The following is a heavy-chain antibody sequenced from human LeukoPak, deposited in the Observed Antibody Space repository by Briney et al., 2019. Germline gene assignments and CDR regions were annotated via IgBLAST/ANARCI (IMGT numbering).Heavy chain of an antibody. CDR2: ISPDDKST. J-gene: IGHJ6*02. CDR1: GFTFSQNW. V-gene: IGHV3-74*01. CDR3: ARGGGLERLYYYYGMDV. Sequence: GGSLRLSCAASGFTFSQNWLHWVRQAPGKGLVWVSRISPDDKSTSYADSVKGRFTISRDDAKKTLYLQMNSLRAEDTAVYYCARGGGLERLYYYYGMDVWGQGTTVTVSS. D-gene: IGHD3-10*01.